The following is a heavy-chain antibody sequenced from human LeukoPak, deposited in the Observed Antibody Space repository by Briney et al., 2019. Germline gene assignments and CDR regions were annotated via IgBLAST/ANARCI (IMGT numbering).Heavy chain of an antibody. CDR2: INRDASEK. CDR3: ARDNPMVYATYDH. D-gene: IGHD2-8*01. J-gene: IGHJ4*02. V-gene: IGHV3-7*01. CDR1: GFTFSSYW. Sequence: GGSLRLSCAASGFTFSSYWMTWVRQAPGKGLEWVASINRDASEKYYVDSVKGRFTISRDNAKNSLYLQMTSLRADDTAVYYCARDNPMVYATYDHWGQGTLVTVS.